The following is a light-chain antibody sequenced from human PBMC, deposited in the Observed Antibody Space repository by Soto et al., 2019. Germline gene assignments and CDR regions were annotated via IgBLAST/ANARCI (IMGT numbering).Light chain of an antibody. CDR1: QSVFHSSDKRYY. Sequence: DIVLTQSPDSLTVSLGERATINCKSSQSVFHSSDKRYYIAWYQKKPGQPPKLLIFWASTRESGVPDRFSGSGSGTDFTLTICSLQAEDVAVYYCQQYYTTAAFGPGTKVDIK. J-gene: IGKJ3*01. V-gene: IGKV4-1*01. CDR3: QQYYTTAA. CDR2: WAS.